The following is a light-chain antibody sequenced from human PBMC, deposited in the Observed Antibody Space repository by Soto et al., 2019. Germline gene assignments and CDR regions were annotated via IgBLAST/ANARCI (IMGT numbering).Light chain of an antibody. J-gene: IGKJ2*01. V-gene: IGKV1-5*03. CDR1: QTIVTW. Sequence: DVQMTQSPSTLSASIGDTVTITCRASQTIVTWLAWYQQKPGRPPKLLIYMASILESGVPSRFSGRGSGTEFTLTISGLQADDLGTYCCQQYNSYPKTCGEGTKLDI. CDR3: QQYNSYPKT. CDR2: MAS.